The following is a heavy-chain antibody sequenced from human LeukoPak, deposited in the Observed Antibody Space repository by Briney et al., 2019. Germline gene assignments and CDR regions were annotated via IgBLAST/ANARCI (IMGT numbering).Heavy chain of an antibody. J-gene: IGHJ4*02. V-gene: IGHV4-34*01. CDR3: ARTTKHGYSYGYLGGFDY. CDR1: GGSFSGYY. Sequence: PSETLSLTCAVYGGSFSGYYWSWIRQPPGKGLEWIGEINHSGSTNYNPSLKSRVTISVDTSKNQFSLKLSSVTAADTAVYYCARTTKHGYSYGYLGGFDYWGQGTLVTVSS. D-gene: IGHD5-18*01. CDR2: INHSGST.